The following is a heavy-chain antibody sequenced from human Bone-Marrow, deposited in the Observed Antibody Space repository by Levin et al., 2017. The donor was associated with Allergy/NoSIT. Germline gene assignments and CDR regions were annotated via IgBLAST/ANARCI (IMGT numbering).Heavy chain of an antibody. CDR1: GGSISRGDYY. D-gene: IGHD3-16*01. J-gene: IGHJ5*02. V-gene: IGHV4-30-4*01. Sequence: PSETLSLTCNVSGGSISRGDYYWSWIRQPPGKGLEWMVYIYVTGSTSYNPSLQSRLSISVDTSNNRFSLNLRSLTAADTAVYYCARVTAGLIDPWFDPWGQGTLVTVSS. CDR2: IYVTGST. CDR3: ARVTAGLIDPWFDP.